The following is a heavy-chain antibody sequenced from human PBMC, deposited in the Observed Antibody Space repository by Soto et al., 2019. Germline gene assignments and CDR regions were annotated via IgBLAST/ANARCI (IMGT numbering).Heavy chain of an antibody. V-gene: IGHV1-69*01. CDR3: ARAAPLRKNYDSAPILNWFDP. Sequence: QVQLVQSGAEVKKPGSSVKVSCKASGGTFSSYAISWVRQAPGQGLEWMGGIIPIFGTANYAQKFQGRVTITADESTSTAYMELSSLRSEDTAVYYCARAAPLRKNYDSAPILNWFDPWGQGTLVTVSS. J-gene: IGHJ5*02. CDR1: GGTFSSYA. D-gene: IGHD3-22*01. CDR2: IIPIFGTA.